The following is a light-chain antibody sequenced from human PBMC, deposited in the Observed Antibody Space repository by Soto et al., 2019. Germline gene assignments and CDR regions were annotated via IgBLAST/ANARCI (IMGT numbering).Light chain of an antibody. Sequence: QSVLTQPPSASGSPGQSVTIPCTGTSSDVGGYDHVSWYQQHPGKAPKLMIYEGSKRPSGVSNRFSGSKSGNTASLTISGLQAEDEADYYCCSYAGSSTYVFGTGTKVTVL. J-gene: IGLJ1*01. CDR1: SSDVGGYDH. CDR2: EGS. CDR3: CSYAGSSTYV. V-gene: IGLV2-23*01.